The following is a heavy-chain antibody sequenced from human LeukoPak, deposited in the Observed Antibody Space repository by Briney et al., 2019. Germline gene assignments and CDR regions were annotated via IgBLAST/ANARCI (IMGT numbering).Heavy chain of an antibody. J-gene: IGHJ4*02. D-gene: IGHD2-15*01. CDR3: ARLEGGTVVVVAD. Sequence: SETLSLTCTVSGGSISSYYWSWIRQPPGKGLEWIGYIYYSGSTNYNPSLKSRVTISVDTSKNQFSLKLSSVTAADTAVYYCARLEGGTVVVVADWGQGTLVTVSS. CDR2: IYYSGST. V-gene: IGHV4-59*08. CDR1: GGSISSYY.